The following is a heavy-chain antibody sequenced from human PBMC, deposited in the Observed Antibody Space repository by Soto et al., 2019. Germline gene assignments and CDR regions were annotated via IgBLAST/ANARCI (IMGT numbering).Heavy chain of an antibody. CDR2: INHSGST. CDR3: ARGRYYDSSGYYYSLTYYYGMDV. CDR1: GGSFSGYY. V-gene: IGHV4-34*01. J-gene: IGHJ6*02. D-gene: IGHD3-22*01. Sequence: SETLSLTCAVYGGSFSGYYWSWIRQPPGKGLEWIGEINHSGSTNYNPSLKSRVTISVDTSKNQFSLKLSSVTAAGTAVYYCARGRYYDSSGYYYSLTYYYGMDVWGQGTTVTVSS.